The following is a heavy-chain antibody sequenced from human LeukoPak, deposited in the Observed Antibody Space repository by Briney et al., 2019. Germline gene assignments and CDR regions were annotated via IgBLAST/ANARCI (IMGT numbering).Heavy chain of an antibody. CDR1: GFTVITND. CDR3: ARGVEPLAANTLAY. V-gene: IGHV3-53*01. CDR2: LYSDGNT. D-gene: IGHD1-14*01. J-gene: IGHJ4*02. Sequence: AGSLRLSCAASGFTVITNDMTWVRQAPGQGLEWASVLYSDGNTKYADSVQGRFTISRDNSKNTLYLEMNSLSLDDTAVYYCARGVEPLAANTLAYWGQGTLVTVSS.